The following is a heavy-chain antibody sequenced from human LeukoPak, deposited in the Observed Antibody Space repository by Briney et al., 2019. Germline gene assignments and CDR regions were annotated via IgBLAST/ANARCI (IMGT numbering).Heavy chain of an antibody. CDR1: GGSFSGYY. Sequence: PSETLSLTCAVYGGSFSGYYWSWIRQAPGKGLEWVANIKPDGTTKFYVDSVKGRFTISRDNALNSLYLQMNSLRAEDTAIYYCARSIPYGTTWYGRSDYWGQGTLVTVSS. V-gene: IGHV3-7*03. CDR2: IKPDGTTK. CDR3: ARSIPYGTTWYGRSDY. J-gene: IGHJ4*02. D-gene: IGHD6-13*01.